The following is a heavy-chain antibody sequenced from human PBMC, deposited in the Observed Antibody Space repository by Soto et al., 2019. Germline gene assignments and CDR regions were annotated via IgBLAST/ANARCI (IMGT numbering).Heavy chain of an antibody. D-gene: IGHD3-10*01. CDR2: INPRSGDT. CDR3: ATIDCYNTTSFSNLFDP. Sequence: QVHLVQSGAEVRMPGASVKVSCKASGYTFTDYFMHWVRQAPGQGLEWKGIINPRSGDTGYAQKFQGRVIMTTDTSTSTVYMELSGLTAQDTAIYYCATIDCYNTTSFSNLFDPWGQGTLVTVSS. CDR1: GYTFTDYF. J-gene: IGHJ5*02. V-gene: IGHV1-46*03.